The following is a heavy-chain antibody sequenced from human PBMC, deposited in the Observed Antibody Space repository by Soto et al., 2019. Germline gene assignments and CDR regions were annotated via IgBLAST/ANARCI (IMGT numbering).Heavy chain of an antibody. J-gene: IGHJ4*02. CDR2: ISGGSSYT. V-gene: IGHV3-11*06. CDR3: AKTIVAASGYYFDH. D-gene: IGHD2-21*01. CDR1: GFSFDDSY. Sequence: QVQLVESGGGLVKPGGSLRLACAASGFSFDDSYMSWFRQAPGKGLEWLSYISGGSSYTNYADSVKGRFTISRDNAKRSLYLEMNSLRADDTAVYYCAKTIVAASGYYFDHWGQGNLVTVSS.